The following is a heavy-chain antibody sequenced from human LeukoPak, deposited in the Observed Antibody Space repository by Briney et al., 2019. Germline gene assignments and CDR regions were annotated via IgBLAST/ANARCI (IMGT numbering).Heavy chain of an antibody. D-gene: IGHD1-26*01. CDR1: GYTFTNYG. CDR2: SNAGNGNT. V-gene: IGHV1-3*02. J-gene: IGHJ4*02. CDR3: ARGWQWELPDH. Sequence: EASVKVSCKASGYTFTNYGISWVRQAPGQGLEWMGWSNAGNGNTKYSQEFQGRVTITRDTSASTAYMELSSLRSEDMAVYYCARGWQWELPDHWGQGTLVTVSS.